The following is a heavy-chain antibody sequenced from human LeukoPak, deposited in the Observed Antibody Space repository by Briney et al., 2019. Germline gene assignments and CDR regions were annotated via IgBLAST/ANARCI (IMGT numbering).Heavy chain of an antibody. CDR3: ARVGSGYDYYYYYMDV. V-gene: IGHV3-74*01. Sequence: GGSLRLSCAASGFTFSSYWMHWVRQAPGKGLVWVSRINSDGSSTSYADSVKGRFTISRDNAKNTLYLQMNSLRAEDTAVYYCARVGSGYDYYYYYMDVWGKGTTVTISS. D-gene: IGHD5-12*01. CDR2: INSDGSST. CDR1: GFTFSSYW. J-gene: IGHJ6*03.